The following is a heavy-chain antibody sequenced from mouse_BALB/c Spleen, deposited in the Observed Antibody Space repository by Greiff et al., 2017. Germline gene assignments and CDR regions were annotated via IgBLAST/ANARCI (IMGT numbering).Heavy chain of an antibody. CDR1: GYNFTSYW. CDR3: ARGRYSADFDY. J-gene: IGHJ2*01. Sequence: QVQLQQPGAELVKPGTSVKLSCKASGYNFTSYWINWVKLRPGQGLEWIGDIYPGSGSTNYNEKFKSKATLTVDTSSSTAYIQLSSLASEDSALYYCARGRYSADFDYWGQGTTLTVSS. CDR2: IYPGSGST. D-gene: IGHD1-1*01. V-gene: IGHV1-55*01.